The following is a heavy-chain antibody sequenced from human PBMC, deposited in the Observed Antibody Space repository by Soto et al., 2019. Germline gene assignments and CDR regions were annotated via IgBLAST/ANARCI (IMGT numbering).Heavy chain of an antibody. V-gene: IGHV2-5*01. J-gene: IGHJ4*02. CDR2: IYWHDDE. CDR1: GCSLSTTGVG. Sequence: XGPTLVTPTPTLTLTCTFSGCSLSTTGVGVSCIRQPPGKALEWLALIYWHDDERYSPSLKSRLTITKDTSKNQVVLTMTKMDPVDTATYYCAHRGGATVGLYYFDDWGQGALVTVSS. CDR3: AHRGGATVGLYYFDD. D-gene: IGHD3-16*01.